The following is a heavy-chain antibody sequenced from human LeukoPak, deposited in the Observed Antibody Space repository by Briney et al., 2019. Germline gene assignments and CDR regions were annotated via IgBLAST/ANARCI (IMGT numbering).Heavy chain of an antibody. V-gene: IGHV3-30*03. CDR3: ASPTGY. D-gene: IGHD2-8*02. J-gene: IGHJ4*02. Sequence: GGSLRLSCAASGFTFSSYGMHWVRQAPGKGLEWVAVISYDGSNKYYADSVKGRFTISRDNSKNTLYLQMNSLRAEDTAVYYCASPTGYWGQGTLVTVSS. CDR2: ISYDGSNK. CDR1: GFTFSSYG.